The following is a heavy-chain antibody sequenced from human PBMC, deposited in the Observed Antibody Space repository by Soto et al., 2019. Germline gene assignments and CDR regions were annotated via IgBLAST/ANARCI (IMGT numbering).Heavy chain of an antibody. CDR3: ATADPGHKFDA. CDR2: ISIYNGNT. CDR1: AYALPTSA. V-gene: IGHV1-18*01. Sequence: QVHLVQSGDAVKMPGASLKVSCKASAYALPTSAISWVRQAPGQGLEWMGWISIYNGNTNYALKFKGRIIMTTDTSTRTAYLEVGSLRSDDTAVYYCATADPGHKFDAWGQGTLVTVAS. J-gene: IGHJ4*02.